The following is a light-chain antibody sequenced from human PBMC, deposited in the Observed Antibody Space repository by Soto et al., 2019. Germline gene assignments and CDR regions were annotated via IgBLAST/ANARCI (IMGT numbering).Light chain of an antibody. CDR3: QQYNSNSA. CDR2: KAS. Sequence: DIQMTQSPSTLSASVGDRVTINCRASQSISSWLAWYQQKPGTAPKLLIYKASTLESGVPSRFSGSGSGTEFTLTISSLQPDDFATYYCQQYNSNSAFGQGTKVEIK. V-gene: IGKV1-5*03. CDR1: QSISSW. J-gene: IGKJ1*01.